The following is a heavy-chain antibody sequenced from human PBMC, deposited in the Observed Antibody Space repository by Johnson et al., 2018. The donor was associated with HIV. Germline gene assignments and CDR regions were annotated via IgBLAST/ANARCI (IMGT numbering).Heavy chain of an antibody. CDR3: ARAQLLADDAFNN. V-gene: IGHV3-48*03. J-gene: IGHJ3*02. CDR1: GFTFSSYE. Sequence: VQLVESGGDVVQPGRSLRLSCAASGFTFSSYEMNWVRQAPGKGLEWVSYISSSGSTIYYADSVKGRFTISRDNSKNTLYLQMNSLRAEDTAVYYCARAQLLADDAFNNWGQGTMVTVSS. CDR2: ISSSGSTI. D-gene: IGHD6-6*01.